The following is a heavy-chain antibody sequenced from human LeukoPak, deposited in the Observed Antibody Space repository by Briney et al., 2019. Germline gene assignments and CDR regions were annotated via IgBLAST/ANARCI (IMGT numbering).Heavy chain of an antibody. CDR3: AIEYSSSPGAFDI. V-gene: IGHV1-69*06. Sequence: SVKVSCKASGGTFSSYAISWVRQAPGQGLEWMGGIIPIFGTANYAQKFQGRVTITADKSTSTAYMELSSLRSEDTAVYYCAIEYSSSPGAFDIWGQGTMVTVSS. CDR2: IIPIFGTA. D-gene: IGHD6-6*01. J-gene: IGHJ3*02. CDR1: GGTFSSYA.